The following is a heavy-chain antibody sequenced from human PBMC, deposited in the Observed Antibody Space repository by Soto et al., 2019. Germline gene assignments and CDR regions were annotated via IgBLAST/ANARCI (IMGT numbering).Heavy chain of an antibody. D-gene: IGHD3-10*01. CDR3: ASFYGLFDS. J-gene: IGHJ4*02. CDR1: GFTFSSYT. CDR2: TTISSSYI. Sequence: GSLRLSCAASGFTFSSYTMNWVRQAPGKGLEWVSSTTISSSYIYYADSVKGRFTNSRDNAKNSLYLQMNSLRAEDTALYYCASFYGLFDSWGQGTLVTVSS. V-gene: IGHV3-21*01.